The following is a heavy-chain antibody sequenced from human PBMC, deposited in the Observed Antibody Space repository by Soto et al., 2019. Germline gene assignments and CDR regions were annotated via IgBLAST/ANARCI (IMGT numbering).Heavy chain of an antibody. CDR2: ISYDGSYK. V-gene: IGHV3-30*18. CDR3: AKALSRIRDGYNLVDY. J-gene: IGHJ4*02. D-gene: IGHD5-12*01. CDR1: GFVFNNYG. Sequence: GGSLRLSCAASGFVFNNYGMHWVRQAPGKGLDWVAAISYDGSYKFYADSVQGRFTISRDNSKNTLYLQMNSLRSEDTAVYYCAKALSRIRDGYNLVDYWGQGALVTVAS.